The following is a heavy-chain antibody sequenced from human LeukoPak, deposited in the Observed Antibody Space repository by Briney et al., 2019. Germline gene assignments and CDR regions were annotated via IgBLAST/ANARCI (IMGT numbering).Heavy chain of an antibody. CDR3: ARGHEYISSRYRSPAYFDY. CDR2: ISKTSAT. Sequence: GGSLRLSCAASGFTFSTYSMNWVRQAPGKGLEWVSYISKTSATYYADSVKGRFTISRDNAKNALYLQMNSLSDEDTAVYYCARGHEYISSRYRSPAYFDYWGQGTLVTVSS. V-gene: IGHV3-48*02. J-gene: IGHJ4*02. CDR1: GFTFSTYS. D-gene: IGHD6-13*01.